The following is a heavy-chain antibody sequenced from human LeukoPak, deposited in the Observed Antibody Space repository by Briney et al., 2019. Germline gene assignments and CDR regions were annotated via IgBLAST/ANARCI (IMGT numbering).Heavy chain of an antibody. V-gene: IGHV1-18*01. CDR1: GYTFISYG. CDR2: ISGCNGNT. CDR3: AREVERGTTWFDH. D-gene: IGHD1-1*01. Sequence: ASVKVSCKASGYTFISYGITWVRQAPGQGLEWMGWISGCNGNTNYAPTFQGRVTMTTDTSTSTAYKELRSLKSDDTAVYYCAREVERGTTWFDHWGQGTLVSVSS. J-gene: IGHJ5*02.